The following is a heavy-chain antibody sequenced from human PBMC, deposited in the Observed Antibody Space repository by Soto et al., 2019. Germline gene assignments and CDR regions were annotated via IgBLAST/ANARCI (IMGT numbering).Heavy chain of an antibody. Sequence: GASVKVSCKSSGYIFKNYAVTWLRQAPGQGLEWMGGIIPVFGTPDYSQKFRGRVTITADESTSTVYMELRGLTSEDTAVYYCARHLYDYVWGSYRHWGQGTLVTVSS. CDR2: IIPVFGTP. J-gene: IGHJ4*02. CDR3: ARHLYDYVWGSYRH. CDR1: GYIFKNYA. V-gene: IGHV1-69*13. D-gene: IGHD3-16*02.